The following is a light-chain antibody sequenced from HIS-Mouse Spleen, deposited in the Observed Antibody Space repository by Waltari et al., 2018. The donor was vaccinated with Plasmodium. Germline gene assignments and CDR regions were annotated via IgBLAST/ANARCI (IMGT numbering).Light chain of an antibody. CDR1: TSISSY. Sequence: DIQMTQSPSSLSASVGDRVTIPCRASTSISSYLNWYQQKPGKAPKLLIYAASSLQSGVPSRFSGSGSGTDFTLTISSLQPEYFATYYCQQSYSTWTFGQGTKVEIK. CDR2: AAS. J-gene: IGKJ1*01. V-gene: IGKV1-39*01. CDR3: QQSYSTWT.